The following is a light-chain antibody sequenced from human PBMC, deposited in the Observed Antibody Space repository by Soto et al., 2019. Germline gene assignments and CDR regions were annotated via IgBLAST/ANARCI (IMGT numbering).Light chain of an antibody. Sequence: QSALTQPASASGSPGQSVTISCTGTKSDIGVYDFVSWHQHHPGKAPRLIIYEVVQRPSGVPDRFSGSKSGNTASLTVSGLQAAVEAYYFCNSYAGSITYVFGTGTKVTVL. J-gene: IGLJ1*01. CDR2: EVV. CDR3: NSYAGSITYV. CDR1: KSDIGVYDF. V-gene: IGLV2-8*01.